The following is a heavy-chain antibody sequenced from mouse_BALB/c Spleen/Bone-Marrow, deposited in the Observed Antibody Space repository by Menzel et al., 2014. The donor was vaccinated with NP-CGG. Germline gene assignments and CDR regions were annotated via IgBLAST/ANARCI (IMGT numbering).Heavy chain of an antibody. J-gene: IGHJ2*01. CDR1: GFTFSNYW. D-gene: IGHD2-1*01. CDR2: IRLKSNNYAT. CDR3: VTYFDY. Sequence: EVKVEESGGGLVQPGGSMKLSCVAPGFTFSNYWMNWVRQSPEKGLEWIAEIRLKSNNYATQYAESVKGRFAISRDDSKSSVYLQMNNLRAEDSGIYYCVTYFDYWGRGTTLTVSS. V-gene: IGHV6-6*02.